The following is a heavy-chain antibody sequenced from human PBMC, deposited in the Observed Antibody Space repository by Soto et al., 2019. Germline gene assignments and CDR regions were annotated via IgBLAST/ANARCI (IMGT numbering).Heavy chain of an antibody. Sequence: QVQLVQSGAEVKKPGSSVKVSCKASGGTFSSYAISWVRQAPGQGLEWMGGIIPIFGTANYAQKFQGRVTITADESTSTAYMELSSLRSEDTAVYYCARDRSGYCSGGSCYSDYYYGMDVWGQGTTVTVS. CDR3: ARDRSGYCSGGSCYSDYYYGMDV. CDR2: IIPIFGTA. CDR1: GGTFSSYA. J-gene: IGHJ6*02. V-gene: IGHV1-69*01. D-gene: IGHD2-15*01.